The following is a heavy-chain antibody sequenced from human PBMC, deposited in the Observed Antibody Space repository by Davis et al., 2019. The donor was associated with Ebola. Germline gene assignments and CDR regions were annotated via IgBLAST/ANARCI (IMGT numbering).Heavy chain of an antibody. D-gene: IGHD6-19*01. V-gene: IGHV3-30*02. CDR3: AKGDNSGWYGFDY. Sequence: GESLKISCAASGFSFSTYGMNWVRQAPGKGLEWVAYIRYDEGVKSHADSVKGRFTISRDNSKDTLYLQMNSLRAEDTAVYYCAKGDNSGWYGFDYWGQGTLVTVSS. CDR2: IRYDEGVK. CDR1: GFSFSTYG. J-gene: IGHJ4*02.